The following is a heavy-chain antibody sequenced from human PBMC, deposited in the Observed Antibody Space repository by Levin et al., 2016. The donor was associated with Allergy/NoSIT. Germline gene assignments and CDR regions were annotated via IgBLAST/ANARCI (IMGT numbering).Heavy chain of an antibody. J-gene: IGHJ6*02. D-gene: IGHD6-6*01. CDR1: GYTFTSYD. CDR2: MNPNSGNT. V-gene: IGHV1-8*01. CDR3: ARRSIAAPPHYYYYGMDV. Sequence: ASVKVSCKASGYTFTSYDINWVRQATGQGLEWMGWMNPNSGNTGYAQKFQGRVTMTRNTSISTAYMELSSLRSEDTAVYYCARRSIAAPPHYYYYGMDVWGQGTTVTVSS.